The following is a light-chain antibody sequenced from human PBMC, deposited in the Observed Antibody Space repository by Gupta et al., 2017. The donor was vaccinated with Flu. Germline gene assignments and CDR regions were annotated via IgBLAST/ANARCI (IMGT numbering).Light chain of an antibody. J-gene: IGLJ3*02. CDR3: QATVNVDGWV. Sequence: SGELPQPPSVSVSPGQTARITCSGDAFPRQYASWYQQRPGQPPILLLYKESQRPAGIPERFSGSSSGSTVTLTINGGQAEDEADYYCQATVNVDGWVFGGGTKLTVL. CDR1: AFPRQY. CDR2: KES. V-gene: IGLV3-25*03.